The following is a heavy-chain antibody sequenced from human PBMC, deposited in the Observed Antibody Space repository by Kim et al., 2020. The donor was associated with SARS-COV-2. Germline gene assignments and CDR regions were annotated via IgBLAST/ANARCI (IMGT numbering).Heavy chain of an antibody. Sequence: GGSLRLSCAASGFIFSKFWMSWVRLAPGKGLEWVANIKQDGSEKYYEDSAKGRFTISRDNAKNSLYLQMNSLRAEDTAVYYCTRGTASEYVYHYGMDVWGQGTTVTVSS. CDR3: TRGTASEYVYHYGMDV. V-gene: IGHV3-7*01. J-gene: IGHJ6*02. CDR1: GFIFSKFW. D-gene: IGHD3-16*01. CDR2: IKQDGSEK.